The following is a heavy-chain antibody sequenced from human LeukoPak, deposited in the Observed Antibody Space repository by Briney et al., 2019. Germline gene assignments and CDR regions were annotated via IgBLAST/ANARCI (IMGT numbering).Heavy chain of an antibody. Sequence: SETLSLTCTVSGGSISSGDYYWSWIRQPPGKGLEWIGYIYYSGSTYYNPSLKSRVTISVDAPKNQFSLKLSSVTAADTAVYYCARDKVVRMPAAIPSWFDPWGQGTLVTVSS. CDR3: ARDKVVRMPAAIPSWFDP. V-gene: IGHV4-30-4*01. D-gene: IGHD2-2*01. CDR2: IYYSGST. CDR1: GGSISSGDYY. J-gene: IGHJ5*02.